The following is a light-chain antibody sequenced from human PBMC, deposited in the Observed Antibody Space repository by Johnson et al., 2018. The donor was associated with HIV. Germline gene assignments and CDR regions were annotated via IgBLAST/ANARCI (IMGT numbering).Light chain of an antibody. CDR1: ISNIGNNY. J-gene: IGLJ1*01. V-gene: IGLV1-51*01. Sequence: QAVLTQPPSVSAAPGQKVTISCSGSISNIGNNYVSWYQQLPGTAPKLLIYDNNKRPSGIPDRFSGSKSGTSATLGITGLQTGDEADYYCGNWDRSLSAGGANYVFGTGTTVTVL. CDR2: DNN. CDR3: GNWDRSLSAGGANYV.